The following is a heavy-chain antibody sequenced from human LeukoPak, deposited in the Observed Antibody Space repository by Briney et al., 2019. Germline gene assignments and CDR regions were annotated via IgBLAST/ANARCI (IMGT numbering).Heavy chain of an antibody. Sequence: SETLSLTCTVSGGSISSYYWSWIRQPPGKGLEWIGYIYYIGSTNYNPSLKSRVTISVDTSKNQFSLKLSSVTAADMAVYYCARLPWYYDILTGYYKPSGFDYWGQGTLVTVSS. CDR2: IYYIGST. CDR3: ARLPWYYDILTGYYKPSGFDY. CDR1: GGSISSYY. J-gene: IGHJ4*02. D-gene: IGHD3-9*01. V-gene: IGHV4-59*08.